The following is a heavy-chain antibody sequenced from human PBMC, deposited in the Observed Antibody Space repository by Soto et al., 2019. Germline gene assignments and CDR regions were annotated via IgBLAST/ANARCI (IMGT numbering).Heavy chain of an antibody. Sequence: QVPLVESGGGVVQPGRSLRLSCATSGFTFSNYGMHWVRQVPGKGLEWVASIWYDGSFKNYAASVQGRFTISRDNSENTVSLQMNSLRVEDTAMYFCAKDSNVAVAGADSWGQGTLVTVSS. D-gene: IGHD6-19*01. J-gene: IGHJ4*02. CDR3: AKDSNVAVAGADS. CDR1: GFTFSNYG. CDR2: IWYDGSFK. V-gene: IGHV3-33*06.